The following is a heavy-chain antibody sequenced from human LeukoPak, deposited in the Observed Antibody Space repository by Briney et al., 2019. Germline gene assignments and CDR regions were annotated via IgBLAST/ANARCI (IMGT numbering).Heavy chain of an antibody. CDR2: INNDGSST. D-gene: IGHD6-13*01. CDR1: GFTFISYN. J-gene: IGHJ4*02. V-gene: IGHV3-74*01. Sequence: GSLRLSCAASGFTFISYNMNWVRQAPGKGLVWVSRINNDGSSTTYADSVKGRFTISRDNAKNTLYLQMNSLRAEDTAVYYCTREVQAAGKTLDYWGQGTLITVSS. CDR3: TREVQAAGKTLDY.